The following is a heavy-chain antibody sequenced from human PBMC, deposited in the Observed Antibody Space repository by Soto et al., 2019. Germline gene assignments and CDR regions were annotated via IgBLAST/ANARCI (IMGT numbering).Heavy chain of an antibody. Sequence: GGPMRLSCAASGLIFGDYWRSWISQETGKGLEWVANTRQDGGEKNFVDSVKGRFIISRDNAKNSLYLQMNSLRAEDTAVYYCARHHSGSYSFHYWCLATLVTVSS. CDR3: ARHHSGSYSFHY. J-gene: IGHJ4*02. CDR1: GLIFGDYW. D-gene: IGHD1-26*01. CDR2: TRQDGGEK. V-gene: IGHV3-7*05.